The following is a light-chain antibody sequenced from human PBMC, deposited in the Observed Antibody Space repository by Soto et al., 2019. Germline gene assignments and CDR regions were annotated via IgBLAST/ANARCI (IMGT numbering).Light chain of an antibody. CDR2: GVS. CDR3: QQSYSTRT. V-gene: IGKV1-39*01. CDR1: QRVGTY. J-gene: IGKJ5*01. Sequence: EIRMTQSASYLSAYVGDRANMXCRASQRVGTYLNWYRQRPGQAPNPLIYGVSSLHSGVTSRFSGSGYEKDFNITISMLQPEDLATYECQQSYSTRTFGQGTRLEIK.